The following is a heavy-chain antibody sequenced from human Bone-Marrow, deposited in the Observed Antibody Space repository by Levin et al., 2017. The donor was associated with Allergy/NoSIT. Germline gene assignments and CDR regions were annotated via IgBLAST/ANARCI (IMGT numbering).Heavy chain of an antibody. CDR1: GFTFDDYG. V-gene: IGHV3-20*04. Sequence: PGGSLRLSCAASGFTFDDYGMSWVRQAPGKGLEWVSGINWNGGSTGYADSVKGRFTISRDNAKNSLYLQMNSLRAEDTALYYCARDESTYYYDSSGYPLWGQGTLVTVSS. CDR2: INWNGGST. CDR3: ARDESTYYYDSSGYPL. D-gene: IGHD3-22*01. J-gene: IGHJ4*02.